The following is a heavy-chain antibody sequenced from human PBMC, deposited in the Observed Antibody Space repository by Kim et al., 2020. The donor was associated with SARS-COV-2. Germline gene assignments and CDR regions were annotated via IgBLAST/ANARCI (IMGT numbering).Heavy chain of an antibody. CDR2: ITSDGSNT. J-gene: IGHJ4*02. Sequence: GSLRLSCAASGFTFISHVMHWVRQAPGKGLEWVAIITSDGSNTHYADSVKGRFTISRDNSRDTVFLLMNSLKPEDTAVYYCAREWADYDSSGYDYWGQGTLVTVSS. CDR3: AREWADYDSSGYDY. CDR1: GFTFISHV. D-gene: IGHD3-22*01. V-gene: IGHV3-30*04.